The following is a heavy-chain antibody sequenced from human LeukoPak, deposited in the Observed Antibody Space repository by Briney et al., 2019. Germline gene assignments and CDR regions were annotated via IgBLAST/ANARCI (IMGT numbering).Heavy chain of an antibody. CDR2: IWYDGSNK. CDR3: ARDWVREEMATHVFDY. V-gene: IGHV3-33*01. Sequence: PGRSLRLSCAASGFTFSSYGMHWVRQAPGKGLEWVAVIWYDGSNKYYADSVKGRFTISRDNSKNTLYLQMNSLRAEDTAVYYCARDWVREEMATHVFDYWGQGTLVTVSS. J-gene: IGHJ4*02. D-gene: IGHD5-24*01. CDR1: GFTFSSYG.